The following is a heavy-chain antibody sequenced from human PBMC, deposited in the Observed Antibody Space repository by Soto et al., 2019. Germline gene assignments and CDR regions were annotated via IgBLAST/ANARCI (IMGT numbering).Heavy chain of an antibody. CDR3: ARDQWDSSRDYYYYMDV. J-gene: IGHJ6*03. CDR2: IWYDGSNK. V-gene: IGHV3-33*01. CDR1: GFTFSSYG. Sequence: HPGGSLRLSCAASGFTFSSYGMHWVRQAPGKGLEWVAVIWYDGSNKYYADSVKGRFTISRDNSKNTLYLQMNSLRAEDTAVYYCARDQWDSSRDYYYYMDVWGKGTAVTVSS. D-gene: IGHD6-13*01.